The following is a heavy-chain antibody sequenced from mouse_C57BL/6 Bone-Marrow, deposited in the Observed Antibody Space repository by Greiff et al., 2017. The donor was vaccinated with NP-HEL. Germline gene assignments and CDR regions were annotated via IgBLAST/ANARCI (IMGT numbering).Heavy chain of an antibody. Sequence: QVQLQQSGAELVKPGASVKISCKASGYAFSSYWMNWVKQRPGKGLEWIGQIYPGDGDTNYNGKFKGKATLTADKSSSTAYMQLSSLTSEDSAVYFCARKGDGSSRCAYGGKGTLVTVSA. V-gene: IGHV1-80*01. CDR1: GYAFSSYW. CDR3: ARKGDGSSRCAY. CDR2: IYPGDGDT. J-gene: IGHJ3*01. D-gene: IGHD1-1*01.